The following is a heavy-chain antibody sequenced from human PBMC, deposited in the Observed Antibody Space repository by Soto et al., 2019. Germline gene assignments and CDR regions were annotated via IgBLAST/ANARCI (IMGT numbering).Heavy chain of an antibody. CDR2: IKQDGSEK. V-gene: IGHV3-7*03. Sequence: WGSLRLSCAASGFTFISYWIIFFRHSPVKGREWVANIKQDGSEKYYVDSVKGRFTISRDNAKNSLYLQMNSLRAEDTAVYYCARRSSVFPYYDFWSGYYGPVVLDVWGQGTTVTVSS. J-gene: IGHJ6*02. D-gene: IGHD3-3*01. CDR3: ARRSSVFPYYDFWSGYYGPVVLDV. CDR1: GFTFISYW.